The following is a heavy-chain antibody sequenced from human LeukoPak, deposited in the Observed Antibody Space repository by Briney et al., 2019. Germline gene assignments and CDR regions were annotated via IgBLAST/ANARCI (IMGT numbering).Heavy chain of an antibody. J-gene: IGHJ3*01. V-gene: IGHV3-53*01. D-gene: IGHD3-22*01. Sequence: GGSLRLSCAASGFTVSSNYMSWVRQAPGKGLEWVSVIYSGGSTYYADSVKGRFTISRDNSKNMVYLQMNSLRAEDTALYYCVGDPPNSGYAFQVWGHGTVVTVSS. CDR2: IYSGGST. CDR1: GFTVSSNY. CDR3: VGDPPNSGYAFQV.